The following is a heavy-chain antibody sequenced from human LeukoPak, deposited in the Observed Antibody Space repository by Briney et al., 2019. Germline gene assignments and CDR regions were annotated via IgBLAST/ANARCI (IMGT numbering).Heavy chain of an antibody. CDR2: IYHSGST. Sequence: SETLSLTCAVSGYSISSGYYWGWIRQPPGKGLEWIGSIYHSGSTYYNPSLKSRVTISVDTSKNQFSLKPSSVTAADTAVYYCARRGIVGATPIDYWGQGTLVTVSS. D-gene: IGHD1-26*01. V-gene: IGHV4-38-2*01. CDR1: GYSISSGYY. J-gene: IGHJ4*02. CDR3: ARRGIVGATPIDY.